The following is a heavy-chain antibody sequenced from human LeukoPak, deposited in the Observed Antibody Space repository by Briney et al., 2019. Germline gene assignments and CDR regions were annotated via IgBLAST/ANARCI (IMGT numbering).Heavy chain of an antibody. D-gene: IGHD3-9*01. CDR1: GFTFSSYE. CDR2: SSSSGSTI. CDR3: ARDLGFDYDILTGSFRVYYYMDV. V-gene: IGHV3-48*03. J-gene: IGHJ6*03. Sequence: PGGSLRLSCAASGFTFSSYEMNWVRQAPGKGLEWVSYSSSSGSTIYYADSVKGRFTISRDNAKNSLYLQMNSLRAEDTAVYYCARDLGFDYDILTGSFRVYYYMDVWGKGTTVTVSS.